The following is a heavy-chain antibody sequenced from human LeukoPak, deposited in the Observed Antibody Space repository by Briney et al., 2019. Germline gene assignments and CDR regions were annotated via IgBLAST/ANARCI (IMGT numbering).Heavy chain of an antibody. D-gene: IGHD3-22*01. CDR3: ARDRPPAYYYDSSGSLGFDY. J-gene: IGHJ4*02. Sequence: ASVEVSCKASGGTFSSYAISWVRQAPGQGLEWMGWISAYNGNTNYAQKLQGRVTMTADTSTSTAYMELRSLRSDDTAVYYCARDRPPAYYYDSSGSLGFDYWGQGTLVTVSS. CDR2: ISAYNGNT. CDR1: GGTFSSYA. V-gene: IGHV1-18*01.